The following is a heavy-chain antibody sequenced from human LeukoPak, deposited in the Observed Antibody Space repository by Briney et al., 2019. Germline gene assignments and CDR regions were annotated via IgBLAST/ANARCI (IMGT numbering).Heavy chain of an antibody. Sequence: GGSLRLSCAASGFTFSSYSMNWVRQAPGKGLEWVSYISSSSSTIYYADSVKGRLTISRDNAKNSLYLQMNSLRAEDTAVYYCARDRNYGDYEFDYWGQGTLVTVSS. CDR3: ARDRNYGDYEFDY. D-gene: IGHD4-17*01. CDR2: ISSSSSTI. CDR1: GFTFSSYS. J-gene: IGHJ4*02. V-gene: IGHV3-48*01.